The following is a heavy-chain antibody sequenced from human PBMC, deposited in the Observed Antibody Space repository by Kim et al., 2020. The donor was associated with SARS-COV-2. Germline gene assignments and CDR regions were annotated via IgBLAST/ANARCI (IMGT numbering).Heavy chain of an antibody. Sequence: GRFTISRDNAKNSLYLQMNSLRAEDTAVYYCARERYFDWLFDYYYGMDVWGQGTTVTVSS. CDR3: ARERYFDWLFDYYYGMDV. V-gene: IGHV3-11*06. D-gene: IGHD3-9*01. J-gene: IGHJ6*02.